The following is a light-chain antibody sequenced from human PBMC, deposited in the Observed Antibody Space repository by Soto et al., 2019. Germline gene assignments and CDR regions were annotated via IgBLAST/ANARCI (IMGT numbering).Light chain of an antibody. CDR1: HSDVGGYDR. CDR3: TSFTSTNTWV. V-gene: IGLV2-14*01. CDR2: EVS. Sequence: QSALTQPASVSASPGQSITISCTGTHSDVGGYDRVSWSQQHPGKPPKLIIFEVSYRPSGVSNRFSGSKSGNTASLTISGLQPEDEADYYCTSFTSTNTWVFGGGTKLNRP. J-gene: IGLJ3*02.